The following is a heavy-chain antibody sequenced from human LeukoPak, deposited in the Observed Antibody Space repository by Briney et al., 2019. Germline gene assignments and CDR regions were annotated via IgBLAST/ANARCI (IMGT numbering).Heavy chain of an antibody. J-gene: IGHJ3*02. Sequence: SQTLSLTCIVSGGSISSGGYYWRWIRQHPGKGLEWIGYIYYTGITYYNPSLKSRVTISLDTSKNQFSLKLSSMTAADTAVYYCARTTVTTRTAFDIWGQGTMVTVSS. CDR3: ARTTVTTRTAFDI. D-gene: IGHD4-17*01. V-gene: IGHV4-31*03. CDR2: IYYTGIT. CDR1: GGSISSGGYY.